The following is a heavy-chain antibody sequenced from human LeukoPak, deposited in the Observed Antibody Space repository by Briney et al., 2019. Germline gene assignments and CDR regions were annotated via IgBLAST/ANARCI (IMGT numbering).Heavy chain of an antibody. CDR3: AREGSNDSSGYYKLRVGDDAFDI. CDR1: GFTFSSYE. J-gene: IGHJ3*02. Sequence: GGSLRLSCAASGFTFSSYEMNWVRQAPGKGLEWVSYISSSGSTIYYADSVKGRFTISRDNAKNSLYLQMNSLRAEDTAVYYCAREGSNDSSGYYKLRVGDDAFDIWGQGTMVTVSS. CDR2: ISSSGSTI. D-gene: IGHD3-22*01. V-gene: IGHV3-48*03.